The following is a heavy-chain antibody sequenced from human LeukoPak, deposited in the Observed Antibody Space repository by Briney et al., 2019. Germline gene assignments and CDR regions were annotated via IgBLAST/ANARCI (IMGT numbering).Heavy chain of an antibody. CDR3: ARDTAGYYAPGVDP. V-gene: IGHV1-18*01. CDR1: GYTFTSYG. D-gene: IGHD3-10*01. Sequence: VSVKVSCKASGYTFTSYGISWVRQAPGQGLEWMGWISAYNGNTNYAQKLQGRVTMTTDTSTSTAYMELRSLRSDDTAVYYCARDTAGYYAPGVDPWGQGTLVTVSS. J-gene: IGHJ5*02. CDR2: ISAYNGNT.